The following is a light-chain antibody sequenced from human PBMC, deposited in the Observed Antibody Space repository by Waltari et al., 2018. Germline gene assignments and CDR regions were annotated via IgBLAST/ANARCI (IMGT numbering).Light chain of an antibody. CDR3: QQYGRSPPYT. CDR2: GAS. J-gene: IGKJ2*01. Sequence: ASHSVSSNYLAWYQQRPGQPPRLLIYGASKRATGIPDRFSGSGSGTDFTLTIFRLEPEDFAVYYCQQYGRSPPYTFGQGTKLEIK. V-gene: IGKV3-20*01. CDR1: HSVSSNY.